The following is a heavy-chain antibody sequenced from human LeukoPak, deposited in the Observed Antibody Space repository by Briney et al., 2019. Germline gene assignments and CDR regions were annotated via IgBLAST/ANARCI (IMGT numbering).Heavy chain of an antibody. CDR2: IKQDGSEK. D-gene: IGHD3-3*01. J-gene: IGHJ4*02. V-gene: IGHV3-7*01. CDR1: GFTFSSYW. Sequence: GGSLRLSCAASGFTFSSYWMSWVRQAPGKGLEWVANIKQDGSEKYYVDSVKGRFTISRDNAKNSLYLQMNSLRAEDTAVYYCARVPQSYYDFWSGYYDYWGRGTLVTVSS. CDR3: ARVPQSYYDFWSGYYDY.